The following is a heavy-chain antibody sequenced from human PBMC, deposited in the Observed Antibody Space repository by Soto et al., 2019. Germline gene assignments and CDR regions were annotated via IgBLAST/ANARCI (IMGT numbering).Heavy chain of an antibody. J-gene: IGHJ5*02. D-gene: IGHD2-2*01. CDR2: IYYSGST. Sequence: SETLSLTCTVSGGSISSGGYYWSWIRQHPGKGLEWIGYIYYSGSTNYNPSLKSRVTISVDTSKNQFSLKLSSVTAADTAVYYCARAVVPARVSGFDPWGQGTLVTVSS. CDR1: GGSISSGGYY. V-gene: IGHV4-61*08. CDR3: ARAVVPARVSGFDP.